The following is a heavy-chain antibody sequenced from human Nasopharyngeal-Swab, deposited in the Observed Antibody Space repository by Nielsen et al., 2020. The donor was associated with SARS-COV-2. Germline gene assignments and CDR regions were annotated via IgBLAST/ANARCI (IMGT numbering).Heavy chain of an antibody. CDR2: IYYSGST. J-gene: IGHJ4*02. CDR3: ARDGGWYYFDS. V-gene: IGHV4-59*12. CDR1: GGSISSYY. D-gene: IGHD6-19*01. Sequence: LETLSLTCTVSGGSISSYYWSWIRQSPGKGLEWIGYIYYSGSTNYNPSLKSRVTISVDTSKKQFSLKLSSVAAADTAFYYCARDGGWYYFDSWGQGTLVTVSS.